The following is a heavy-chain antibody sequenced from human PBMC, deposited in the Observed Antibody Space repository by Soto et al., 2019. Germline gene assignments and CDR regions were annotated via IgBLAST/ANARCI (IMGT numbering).Heavy chain of an antibody. V-gene: IGHV4-39*01. Sequence: SETLSLTCTVSGGSISSSSYYWSWIRQPPGKGLEWIGTIYYSGTTNYNPSLKSRVTISVDTSQNQFSLKLNSLTAADTAVYYCASLLGIKFDYWGQGXLVTVYS. CDR3: ASLLGIKFDY. J-gene: IGHJ4*02. D-gene: IGHD3-10*01. CDR2: IYYSGTT. CDR1: GGSISSSSYY.